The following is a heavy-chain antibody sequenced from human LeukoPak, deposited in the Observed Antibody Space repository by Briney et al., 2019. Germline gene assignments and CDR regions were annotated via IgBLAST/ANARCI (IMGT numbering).Heavy chain of an antibody. CDR2: ISWNSYYT. V-gene: IGHV3-11*05. J-gene: IGHJ4*02. Sequence: VGSLRLSCAASGFTFSDYYMSWIRQTPEKGLEWVSYISWNSYYTNYAASVKGRFTISRDNAKTSLYLHMNSLRADDTAVYYGARGDGGNSAFDYWGQGNLVTVSS. CDR1: GFTFSDYY. CDR3: ARGDGGNSAFDY. D-gene: IGHD4-23*01.